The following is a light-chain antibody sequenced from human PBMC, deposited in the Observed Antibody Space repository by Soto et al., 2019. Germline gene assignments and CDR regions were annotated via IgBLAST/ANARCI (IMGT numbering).Light chain of an antibody. Sequence: DIVMTQSPLSLPVTPGEPASISCRSSQSLLYSNGYNYLDWYLQKPGQSPQLLIYLGSNRASGVPDRFSGSGSGTDFTLKISRVEAEDVGVYYCVQGLQTPPTFGQGTKLEIK. CDR1: QSLLYSNGYNY. CDR2: LGS. J-gene: IGKJ2*01. V-gene: IGKV2-28*01. CDR3: VQGLQTPPT.